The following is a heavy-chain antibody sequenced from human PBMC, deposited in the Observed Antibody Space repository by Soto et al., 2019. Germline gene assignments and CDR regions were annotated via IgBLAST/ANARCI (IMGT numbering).Heavy chain of an antibody. CDR1: GGTFSSYA. Sequence: QVQLVQSGAEVKKPGSSVKVSCKASGGTFSSYAISWVRQAPGQGLEWMGGIIPIFGTANYAQKVQGRVTITADESTSTADIAMRSLGSEDTAVDSCAVRAGGVVEDDYYGIGVWGQGTTVTFS. D-gene: IGHD3-10*01. J-gene: IGHJ6*02. V-gene: IGHV1-69*01. CDR2: IIPIFGTA. CDR3: AVRAGGVVEDDYYGIGV.